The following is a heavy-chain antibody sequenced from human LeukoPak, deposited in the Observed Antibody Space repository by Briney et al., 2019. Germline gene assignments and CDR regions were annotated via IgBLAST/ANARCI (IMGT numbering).Heavy chain of an antibody. CDR1: GFTFSSYW. D-gene: IGHD6-19*01. Sequence: SGGSLRLSCAASGFTFSSYWMHWVRQAPGKGLEWVAVIWYDGSNKYYADSVKGRFTISRDNSKNTLYLQMNSLRAEDTAVYYCASSSGWYNAFDIWGQGTMVTVSS. CDR3: ASSSGWYNAFDI. CDR2: IWYDGSNK. V-gene: IGHV3-33*08. J-gene: IGHJ3*02.